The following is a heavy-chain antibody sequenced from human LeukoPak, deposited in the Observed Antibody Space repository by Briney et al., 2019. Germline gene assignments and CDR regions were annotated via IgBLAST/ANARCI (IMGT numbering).Heavy chain of an antibody. CDR2: INSDGSGT. V-gene: IGHV3-74*03. CDR3: ARLPTGSSLHY. J-gene: IGHJ4*02. Sequence: PGGSLRLSCAASGLTFSSYWMHWVRQAPGKGLVWVSSINSDGSGTMYADSVKGRFTISRVNAKNILYLQMNSLRAEDTAVYYCARLPTGSSLHYWGQGTLVTVSS. D-gene: IGHD6-6*01. CDR1: GLTFSSYW.